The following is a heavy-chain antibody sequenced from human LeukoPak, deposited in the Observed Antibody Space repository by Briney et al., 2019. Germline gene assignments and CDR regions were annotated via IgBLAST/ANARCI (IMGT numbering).Heavy chain of an antibody. D-gene: IGHD3-22*01. J-gene: IGHJ3*02. CDR3: ARDQASLGSGYYYDSYAFDI. V-gene: IGHV1-69*13. CDR2: IIPIFGTA. Sequence: GASVKVSCKASGGTFSSYAISWVRQAPGQGLEWMGGIIPIFGTANYAQKFQGRVTITADESTSTAYMELCSLRSEDTAVYYCARDQASLGSGYYYDSYAFDIWGQGTMVTVSS. CDR1: GGTFSSYA.